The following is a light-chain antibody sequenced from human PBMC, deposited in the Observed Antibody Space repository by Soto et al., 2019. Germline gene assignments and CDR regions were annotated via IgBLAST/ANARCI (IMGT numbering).Light chain of an antibody. V-gene: IGKV1-39*01. CDR2: AAS. J-gene: IGKJ5*01. Sequence: MHVTQSPSYISESVGDRVTITCRASQSISSYLNWYQQKPGKAPKLLIYAASSLQSGVPSRFSGSGSGTDFTLTISSLQPEDFATYYCQQSYSTSITFGQGTRLEIK. CDR1: QSISSY. CDR3: QQSYSTSIT.